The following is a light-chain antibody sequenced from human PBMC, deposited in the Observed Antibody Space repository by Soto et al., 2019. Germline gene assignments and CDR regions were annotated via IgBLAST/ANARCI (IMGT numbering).Light chain of an antibody. CDR2: ANN. V-gene: IGLV1-40*01. CDR1: SSNIGAGYY. Sequence: QSVLTQPPSVSGAPGQRVTISCTGSSSNIGAGYYVHWYQQLPGTAPKLIIYANNNRPSGVPGRFSGSKSGTSASLAISGLQAEDEADYYCKSYASSLSAYVFGTGTKVTVL. J-gene: IGLJ1*01. CDR3: KSYASSLSAYV.